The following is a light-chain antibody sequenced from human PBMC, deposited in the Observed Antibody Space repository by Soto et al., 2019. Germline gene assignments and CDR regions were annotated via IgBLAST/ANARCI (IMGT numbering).Light chain of an antibody. Sequence: DIQMTQSPSSLPASVGDSVTIPCRASQSISNYLNWYQQKPGKAPKLLIYAASNLQSGVPSRFSGAGSGTDFTLTISSLQPEDFATYYCQQTYSTPRTFGQGTKVDIK. V-gene: IGKV1-39*01. CDR2: AAS. J-gene: IGKJ1*01. CDR1: QSISNY. CDR3: QQTYSTPRT.